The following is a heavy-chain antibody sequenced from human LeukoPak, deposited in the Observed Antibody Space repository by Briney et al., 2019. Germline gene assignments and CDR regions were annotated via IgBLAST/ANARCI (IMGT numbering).Heavy chain of an antibody. D-gene: IGHD6-13*01. CDR2: IKQDGSEK. V-gene: IGHV3-7*01. Sequence: GGSLRLSCAASGSTFSSYWMSWVRQAPGKGLEWVANIKQDGSEKYYVDSVKGRFTISRDNAKNSLYLQMNSLRAEDTAVYYCARGLYSSYWGQGTLVTVSS. CDR3: ARGLYSSY. J-gene: IGHJ4*02. CDR1: GSTFSSYW.